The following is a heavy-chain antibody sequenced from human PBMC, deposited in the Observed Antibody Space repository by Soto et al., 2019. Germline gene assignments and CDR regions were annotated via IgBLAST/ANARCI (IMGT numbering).Heavy chain of an antibody. J-gene: IGHJ4*02. D-gene: IGHD3-22*01. Sequence: LRLSCAASGCTFSSYAMHWVRQAPGKGLEWVAVISYDGSNKYYADSVKGRFTISRDNSKNTLYLQMNSLRAEDTAVYYCARDGEGDTMIVVAEYFDYWGQGTLVTVSS. CDR1: GCTFSSYA. CDR2: ISYDGSNK. CDR3: ARDGEGDTMIVVAEYFDY. V-gene: IGHV3-30-3*01.